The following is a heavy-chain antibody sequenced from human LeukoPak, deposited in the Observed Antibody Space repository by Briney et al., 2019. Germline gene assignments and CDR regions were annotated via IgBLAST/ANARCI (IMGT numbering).Heavy chain of an antibody. V-gene: IGHV3-21*01. CDR2: ISSSSSYI. J-gene: IGHJ4*02. CDR1: GFTFSRYS. D-gene: IGHD6-19*01. Sequence: GGSLTLSCAASGFTFSRYSMNWVRQAPGKVLEWVSSISSSSSYIYYADSVKGRFTLSRDNEQNSLYLPVNSQIAEDTAVYYCARDRYSPYSSGWDLFDYWGQGTLVTVSS. CDR3: ARDRYSPYSSGWDLFDY.